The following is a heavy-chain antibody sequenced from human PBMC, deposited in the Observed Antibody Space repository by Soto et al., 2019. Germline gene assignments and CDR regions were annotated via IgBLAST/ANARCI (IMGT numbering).Heavy chain of an antibody. CDR2: INPSGGST. CDR1: GYTFTSYY. V-gene: IGHV1-46*01. D-gene: IGHD3-22*01. Sequence: VASVKVSCKASGYTFTSYYMHWVRQAPGQGLEWMGIINPSGGSTSYAQKFQGRVTMTRDTSTSTVYMELSSLRSEDTAVYYCARGYYYDSSGYSDWFDPWGQGTLVTVSS. CDR3: ARGYYYDSSGYSDWFDP. J-gene: IGHJ5*02.